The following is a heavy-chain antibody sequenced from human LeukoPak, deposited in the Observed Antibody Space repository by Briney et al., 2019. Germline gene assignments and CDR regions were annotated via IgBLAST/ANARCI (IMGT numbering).Heavy chain of an antibody. CDR3: TRLTDIVVVPTTS. V-gene: IGHV3-73*01. CDR1: GFTFSSYA. Sequence: GGSLRLSCAASGFTFSSYAMHWVRQASGKGLEWVGRIRSKVNNYATVYAASVKGRFTISRDDSKNTAYLQMNTLQTDDTAVYYCTRLTDIVVVPTTSWGQGTLVTVSS. J-gene: IGHJ5*02. D-gene: IGHD2-2*01. CDR2: IRSKVNNYAT.